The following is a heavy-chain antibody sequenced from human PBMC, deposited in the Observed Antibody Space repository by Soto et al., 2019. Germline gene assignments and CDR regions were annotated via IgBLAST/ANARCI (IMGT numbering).Heavy chain of an antibody. V-gene: IGHV3-66*01. J-gene: IGHJ5*02. CDR2: MYAGGTT. CDR3: AREFRDGSNTRLAFEP. CDR1: GFTGSSSY. Sequence: GGSLRLSCAASGFTGSSSYMTWVRQTPGKELEWVSVMYAGGTTYYADSVKGRFTFSRDNSKNMLYLQMSNLRAEDTAMYYCAREFRDGSNTRLAFEPWGQGTLVTVAS. D-gene: IGHD2-15*01.